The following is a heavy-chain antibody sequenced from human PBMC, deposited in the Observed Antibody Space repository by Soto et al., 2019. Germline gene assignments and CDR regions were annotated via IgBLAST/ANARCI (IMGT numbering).Heavy chain of an antibody. D-gene: IGHD2-2*01. Sequence: SETLSLTCAVSSGSISSSNWWSWVRQPPGKGLEWIGEIYHSGSTNYNPSLKSRVTISVDKSKNQFSLKLSSVTAADTAVYYCRIVVVPVAKGDRAFDIWGQGTMVTVSS. CDR2: IYHSGST. CDR1: SGSISSSNW. CDR3: RIVVVPVAKGDRAFDI. J-gene: IGHJ3*02. V-gene: IGHV4-4*02.